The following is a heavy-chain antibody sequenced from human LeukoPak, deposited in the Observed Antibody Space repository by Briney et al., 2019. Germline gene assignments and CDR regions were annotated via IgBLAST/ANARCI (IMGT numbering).Heavy chain of an antibody. CDR2: IFYTGST. CDR1: GGSFSGYY. CDR3: ARGLLSRPDI. D-gene: IGHD2/OR15-2a*01. Sequence: SETLSLTCTVYGGSFSGYYWSWIRQPPGKELEWIGYIFYTGSTNYNPSLKSRVTISLDTSKNQFSLKLSSVTTADTAVYYCARGLLSRPDIWGQGTMVTVSS. V-gene: IGHV4-59*01. J-gene: IGHJ3*02.